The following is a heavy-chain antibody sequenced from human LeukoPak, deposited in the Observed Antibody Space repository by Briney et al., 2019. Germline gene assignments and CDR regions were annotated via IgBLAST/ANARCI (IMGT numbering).Heavy chain of an antibody. J-gene: IGHJ4*02. D-gene: IGHD3-22*01. CDR2: ISGSGDNT. V-gene: IGHV3-23*01. Sequence: SGGCLRLSCAASGFTLSSYAMSWVRQAPGKGLEWVSGISGSGDNTYYADSVKGRFTVSRDNSKNTLYVQVNSLGTEDTAAYYCAKGSYYDSSGSFYFDYWGQGTLVTVSS. CDR1: GFTLSSYA. CDR3: AKGSYYDSSGSFYFDY.